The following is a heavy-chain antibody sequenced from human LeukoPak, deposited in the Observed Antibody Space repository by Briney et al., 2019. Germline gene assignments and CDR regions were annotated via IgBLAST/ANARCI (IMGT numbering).Heavy chain of an antibody. CDR3: ARAYGSGTSYHPDY. V-gene: IGHV1-2*02. D-gene: IGHD3-10*01. CDR1: GYSFTSYY. J-gene: IGHJ4*02. CDR2: INPNSGDT. Sequence: ASVKVSCKASGYSFTSYYMHWVRQAPGQGLEYMGWINPNSGDTNSSQKFQDRVTVTRDTSITTAYMELSSLTSDDTAVYYCARAYGSGTSYHPDYWGQGTLVTVSS.